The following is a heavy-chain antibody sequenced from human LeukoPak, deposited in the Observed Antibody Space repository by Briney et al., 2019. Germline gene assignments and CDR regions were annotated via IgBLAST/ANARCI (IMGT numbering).Heavy chain of an antibody. CDR3: ARLRFLEWLLSPDAFDI. CDR2: IYYSGST. J-gene: IGHJ3*02. V-gene: IGHV4-59*01. CDR1: GGSISSYY. D-gene: IGHD3-3*01. Sequence: SETLSLTCTVSGGSISSYYWSWIRQPPGKGLEWIGYIYYSGSTNYNPSLKGRVTISVDTSKNQFSLKLSSATAADTAVYYCARLRFLEWLLSPDAFDIWGQGTMVTVSS.